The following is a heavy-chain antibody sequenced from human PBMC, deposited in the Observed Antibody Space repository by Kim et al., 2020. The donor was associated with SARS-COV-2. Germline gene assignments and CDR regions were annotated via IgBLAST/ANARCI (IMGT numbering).Heavy chain of an antibody. J-gene: IGHJ6*02. V-gene: IGHV1-18*01. CDR3: ARESVAGTVGYYYYGMDV. CDR1: GYTFTSYG. Sequence: ASVKVSCKASGYTFTSYGISWVRQAPGQGLEWMGWISAYNGNTNYAQKLQGRVTMTTDTSTSTAYMELRSLRSDDTAVYYCARESVAGTVGYYYYGMDVWGQGTTVTVSS. CDR2: ISAYNGNT. D-gene: IGHD6-19*01.